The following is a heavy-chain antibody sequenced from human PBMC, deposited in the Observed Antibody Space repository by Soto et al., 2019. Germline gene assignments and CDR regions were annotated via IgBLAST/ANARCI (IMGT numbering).Heavy chain of an antibody. CDR1: GYTLSDYG. CDR3: ARRDSGGFYRFFDS. Sequence: ASVKVSCKASGYTLSDYGISWVRQAPGQGLEWMGWISGYNGNTNYAQKFQGRVTMTTDTSTSAVYMELTNLSSEDTAVYYCARRDSGGFYRFFDSWGQGTLVTVSS. CDR2: ISGYNGNT. V-gene: IGHV1-18*01. J-gene: IGHJ4*02. D-gene: IGHD2-15*01.